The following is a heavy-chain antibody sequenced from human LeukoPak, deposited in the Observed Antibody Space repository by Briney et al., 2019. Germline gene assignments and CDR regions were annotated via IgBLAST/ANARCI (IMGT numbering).Heavy chain of an antibody. CDR2: MNPNSGNT. D-gene: IGHD3-22*01. Sequence: ASVKVSCKASGYPFSNFGFSWVRQATGQGLEWMGWMNPNSGNTGYAQKFQGRVTMTRNTSISTAYMELSSLRSEDTAVYYCARFFSGDSSGKNFDYWGQGTLVTVSS. J-gene: IGHJ4*02. CDR3: ARFFSGDSSGKNFDY. CDR1: GYPFSNFG. V-gene: IGHV1-8*01.